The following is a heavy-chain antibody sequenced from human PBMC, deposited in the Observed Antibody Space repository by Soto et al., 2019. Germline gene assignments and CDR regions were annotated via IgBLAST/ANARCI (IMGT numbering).Heavy chain of an antibody. V-gene: IGHV1-46*01. Sequence: ASVKVSCKASGYTFTSYDINWVRQAPGQGLEWMGIINPSGGSTSYAQKFQGRVTMTRDTSTSTAYMELRSLRSDDTAVYYCAREPNYFDYWGQGTLVTVSS. J-gene: IGHJ4*02. CDR2: INPSGGST. CDR3: AREPNYFDY. CDR1: GYTFTSYD.